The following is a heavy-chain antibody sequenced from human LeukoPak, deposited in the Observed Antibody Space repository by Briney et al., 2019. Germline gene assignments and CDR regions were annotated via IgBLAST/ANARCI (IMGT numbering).Heavy chain of an antibody. V-gene: IGHV4-61*09. D-gene: IGHD3-10*01. J-gene: IGHJ3*02. Sequence: SETLSLTCTVSGGSISSGSNCWSWIRRPAGKGLEWIGHIHSNGNANYNPSLKNRVTISVDTSKNHFSLKLSSVTAADTAVYYCARDKSRTYGSADAFDIWGQGTMVTVSS. CDR1: GGSISSGSNC. CDR2: IHSNGNA. CDR3: ARDKSRTYGSADAFDI.